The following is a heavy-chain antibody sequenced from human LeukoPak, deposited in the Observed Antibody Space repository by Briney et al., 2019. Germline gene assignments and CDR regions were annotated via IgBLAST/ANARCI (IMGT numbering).Heavy chain of an antibody. Sequence: GGPLRLSCAASGFTFSSAAMTWVRQAPGRGLEWVSTVTGSDDRTYYAVSVKGRFTISRDYSRNMLHLQMNSLRVEDTAMYYCAKGPQLNSGYHPDYWGQGTLVTVSS. CDR1: GFTFSSAA. J-gene: IGHJ4*02. V-gene: IGHV3-23*01. D-gene: IGHD3-22*01. CDR3: AKGPQLNSGYHPDY. CDR2: VTGSDDRT.